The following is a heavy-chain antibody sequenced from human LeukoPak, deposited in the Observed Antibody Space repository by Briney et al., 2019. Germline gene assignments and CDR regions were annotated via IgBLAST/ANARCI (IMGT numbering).Heavy chain of an antibody. CDR1: GFTFDDYA. CDR2: ISGSGGST. D-gene: IGHD2-15*01. CDR3: AKSIRGYCSGGSCSGYFDY. Sequence: PGGSLRLSCAASGFTFDDYAMHWVRQAPGKGLEWVSAISGSGGSTYYADSVKGRFTISRDNSKNTLYLQMNSLRAEDTAVYYCAKSIRGYCSGGSCSGYFDYWGQGTLVTVSS. J-gene: IGHJ4*02. V-gene: IGHV3-23*01.